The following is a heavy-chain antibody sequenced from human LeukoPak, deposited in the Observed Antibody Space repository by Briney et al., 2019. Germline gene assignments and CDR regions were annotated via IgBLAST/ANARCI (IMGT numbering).Heavy chain of an antibody. D-gene: IGHD3-10*01. CDR1: GYSISSGYY. J-gene: IGHJ4*02. CDR2: IYQSGDT. V-gene: IGHV4-38-2*01. CDR3: ARGIYYFDY. Sequence: SETLSLTCVVSGYSISSGYYWGWIRQPPGKGLEWIGSIYQSGDTYYNPSLKSRVTLSVDTPKNQFSLKLSSVTAADTAVHYCARGIYYFDYWGQGTLVTVSS.